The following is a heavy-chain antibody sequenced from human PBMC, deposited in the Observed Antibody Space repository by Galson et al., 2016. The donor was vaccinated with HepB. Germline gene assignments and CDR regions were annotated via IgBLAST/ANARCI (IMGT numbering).Heavy chain of an antibody. CDR3: AREGGSSWGFDY. J-gene: IGHJ4*02. Sequence: SVKVSCKASGFSFTSFYIHWVRQAPGQGLEWLGIVDPNYPQQFQGRVSMTRDTPTSTVYMELNSLTSEDTAVYYCAREGGSSWGFDYWGQGTLVIVSS. CDR2: VDP. D-gene: IGHD1-26*01. V-gene: IGHV1-46*01. CDR1: GFSFTSFY.